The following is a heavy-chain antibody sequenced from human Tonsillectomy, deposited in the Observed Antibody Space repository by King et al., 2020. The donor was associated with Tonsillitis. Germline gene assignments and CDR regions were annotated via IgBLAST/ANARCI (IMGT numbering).Heavy chain of an antibody. CDR3: ARDAGDYGMDV. J-gene: IGHJ6*02. D-gene: IGHD4-17*01. V-gene: IGHV4-30-2*01. CDR1: GGSISSGGYS. CDR2: IYHRESP. Sequence: QLQESGSGLVKPSQTLSLTCAVSGGSISSGGYSWSWTRQPPGKGLEWIGYIYHRESPYYNPSLKSRVTISVDRSKNHLSLNLTSVTAADTAVYYCARDAGDYGMDVWGQGTTVTVSS.